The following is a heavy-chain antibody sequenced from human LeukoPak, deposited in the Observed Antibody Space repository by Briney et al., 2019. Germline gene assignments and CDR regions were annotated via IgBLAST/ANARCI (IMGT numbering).Heavy chain of an antibody. V-gene: IGHV1-69*04. CDR1: GGTFSSYA. CDR3: ASQYCSGGSCYPYYFDY. J-gene: IGHJ4*02. CDR2: IIPILGIA. Sequence: GSSVKVSCKASGGTFSSYAISWVRQAPGQGLEWMGRIIPILGIANYAQKFQGRVTITADKSTSTAYMELSSLRSEDTAVYYCASQYCSGGSCYPYYFDYWGQGTLVTVSS. D-gene: IGHD2-15*01.